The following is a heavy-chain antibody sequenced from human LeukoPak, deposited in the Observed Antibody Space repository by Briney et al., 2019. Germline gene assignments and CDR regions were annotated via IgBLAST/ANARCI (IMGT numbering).Heavy chain of an antibody. CDR2: ISASGGST. D-gene: IGHD2-2*01. CDR1: GFTFSNYA. J-gene: IGHJ6*02. V-gene: IGHV3-23*01. CDR3: AKDRCSFTSCPRGDCYGMDV. Sequence: GGSLRLSCAASGFTFSNYAMSWVRQAPGKGLEWVSSISASGGSTYYADSVKGRFTISRDSSRNTLYLQMNNLRAEDTAVYYRAKDRCSFTSCPRGDCYGMDVWGQGTTVTVSS.